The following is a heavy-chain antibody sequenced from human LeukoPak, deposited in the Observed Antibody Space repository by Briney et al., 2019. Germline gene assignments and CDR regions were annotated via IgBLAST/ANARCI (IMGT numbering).Heavy chain of an antibody. CDR3: ARHEETSGWSTLDY. D-gene: IGHD6-19*01. CDR2: IYYSGST. V-gene: IGHV4-30-4*01. CDR1: GGSISSGDYY. Sequence: SETLSLTCTVSGGSISSGDYYWSWIRQPPGKGLEWIGYIYYSGSTYYNPSLRSRVTISLDTSKNQFSLKLSSVTAADTAVYYCARHEETSGWSTLDYWGQGTLVTVSS. J-gene: IGHJ4*02.